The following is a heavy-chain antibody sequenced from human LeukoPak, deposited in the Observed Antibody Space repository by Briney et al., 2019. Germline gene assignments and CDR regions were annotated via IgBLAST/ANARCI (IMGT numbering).Heavy chain of an antibody. CDR3: ARTAGSYDYYFYMDV. J-gene: IGHJ6*03. V-gene: IGHV4-59*01. CDR1: GGSISSYY. D-gene: IGHD3-16*01. CDR2: IYYSGGT. Sequence: SETLSLTCTVSGGSISSYYWSWIRQPPGKRLEWVGYIYYSGGTNYNPSLKSRVTISVDTSKNQFSLKLSSVTTADTAVYFCARTAGSYDYYFYMDVWGKGTTVTVSS.